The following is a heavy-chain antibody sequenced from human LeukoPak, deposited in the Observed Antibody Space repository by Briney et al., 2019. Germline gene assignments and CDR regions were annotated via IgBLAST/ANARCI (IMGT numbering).Heavy chain of an antibody. CDR2: ISAYNGNT. CDR3: ARGSGETGGYYYVY. D-gene: IGHD3-22*01. CDR1: GYTFTSYG. V-gene: IGHV1-18*01. Sequence: GASVKVSCKASGYTFTSYGISWVRQAPGQGLEWMGWISAYNGNTNYAQKLQGRVTMTTDTSMSTAYMELRSLRSDGTAVYYCARGSGETGGYYYVYWGRGTPVTVSS. J-gene: IGHJ4*02.